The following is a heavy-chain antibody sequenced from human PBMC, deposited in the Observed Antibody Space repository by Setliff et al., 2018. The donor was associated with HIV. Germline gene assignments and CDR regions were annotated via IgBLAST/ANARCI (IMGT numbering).Heavy chain of an antibody. Sequence: SETLSLTCTVSGGSISSYYWSWIRQPPGKGLEWIGHMYISGSTTYNPSLKSRVTLSVDTSRNQFSLNLCSVTAADTAVYYCARAINKAFDIWGQGTMVTVSS. CDR1: GGSISSYY. J-gene: IGHJ3*02. CDR3: ARAINKAFDI. CDR2: MYISGST. V-gene: IGHV4-4*08.